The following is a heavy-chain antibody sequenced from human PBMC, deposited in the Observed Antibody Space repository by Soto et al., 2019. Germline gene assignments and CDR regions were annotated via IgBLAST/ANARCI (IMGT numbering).Heavy chain of an antibody. CDR2: MNPNSGNT. D-gene: IGHD3-3*01. CDR1: GYTFTCYD. J-gene: IGHJ5*02. Sequence: ASLKVSCSASGYTFTCYDINWVRQATGQGLEWMGWMNPNSGNTGYAQKFQGRVTMTRNTSISTAYMELNSLRSEGTAVDYFASSCLSSIPYNDFWTGYYTSQDWFDRWAQETLVSVSS. CDR3: ASSCLSSIPYNDFWTGYYTSQDWFDR. V-gene: IGHV1-8*01.